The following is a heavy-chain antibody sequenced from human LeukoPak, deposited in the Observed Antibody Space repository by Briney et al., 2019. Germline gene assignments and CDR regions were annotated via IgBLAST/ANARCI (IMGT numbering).Heavy chain of an antibody. D-gene: IGHD6-13*01. J-gene: IGHJ5*02. CDR1: GYTFTTFF. Sequence: GASVKVSCKASGYTFTTFFMHWVRQAPGQGLEWMGIINPSGGSTSYAQKLQGRVTMTTDTSTSTAYMELRSLRSDDTAVYYCARWGIAAAGNNWFDPWGQGTLVTVSS. CDR2: INPSGGST. CDR3: ARWGIAAAGNNWFDP. V-gene: IGHV1-46*01.